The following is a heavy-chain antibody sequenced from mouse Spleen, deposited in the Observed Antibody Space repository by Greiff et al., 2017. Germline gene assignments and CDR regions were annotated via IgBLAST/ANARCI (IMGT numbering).Heavy chain of an antibody. V-gene: IGHV1-22*01. CDR1: GYTFTDYN. Sequence: VHVKQSGPELVKPGASVKMSCKASGYTFTDYNMHWVKQSHGKSLEWIGYINPNNGGTSYNQKFKGKATLTVNKSSSTAYMELRSLTSEDSAVYYCARFYDYDKAWFAYWGQGTLVTVSA. D-gene: IGHD2-4*01. CDR2: INPNNGGT. CDR3: ARFYDYDKAWFAY. J-gene: IGHJ3*01.